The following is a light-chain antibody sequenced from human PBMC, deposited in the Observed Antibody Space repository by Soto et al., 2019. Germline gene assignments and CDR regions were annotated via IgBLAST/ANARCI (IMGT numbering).Light chain of an antibody. V-gene: IGKV1-5*03. CDR1: QSISSW. CDR2: KTA. J-gene: IGKJ5*01. CDR3: KQYKIYVT. Sequence: DIQMTQSPSTLSASVGDRVTITCRASQSISSWVAWYQQNPGRAPKLLIYKTASLESGVPARFSGSGSGTENTLTISRLKTDDFATYYCKQYKIYVTIGHGTRLEIK.